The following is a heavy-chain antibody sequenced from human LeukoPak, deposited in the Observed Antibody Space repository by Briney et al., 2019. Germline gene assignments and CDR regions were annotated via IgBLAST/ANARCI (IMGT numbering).Heavy chain of an antibody. CDR3: ARDGYEQWLVPQNFDY. J-gene: IGHJ4*02. CDR1: GYTFTSCG. V-gene: IGHV1-18*01. D-gene: IGHD6-19*01. CDR2: ISAYNGNT. Sequence: ASVKVSCKASGYTFTSCGISWVRQAPGQGLEWMGWISAYNGNTNYAQKLQGRVTMTTDTSTSTAYMELRSLRSDDTAVYYCARDGYEQWLVPQNFDYWGQGTLVTVSS.